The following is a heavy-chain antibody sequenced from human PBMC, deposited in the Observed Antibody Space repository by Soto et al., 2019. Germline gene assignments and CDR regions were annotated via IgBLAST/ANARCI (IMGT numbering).Heavy chain of an antibody. J-gene: IGHJ4*02. CDR2: VSGSGGST. CDR3: ANPPDYNWNDY. V-gene: IGHV3-23*01. Sequence: EVQLLESGGGLVQPGGSLRLSCAASGFTFSSYAMSWVRQAPGKGLEWISAVSGSGGSTYYADSVKGRFTISRDNSKDTLYLQMNNLRAEDTAVYYFANPPDYNWNDYWGQGTLVTVSS. CDR1: GFTFSSYA. D-gene: IGHD1-20*01.